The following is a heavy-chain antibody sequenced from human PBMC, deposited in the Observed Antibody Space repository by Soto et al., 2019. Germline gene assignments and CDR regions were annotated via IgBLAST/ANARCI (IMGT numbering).Heavy chain of an antibody. V-gene: IGHV6-1*01. Sequence: SQTLSLTCGISGDSVSSNSAAWNWIRQSPSRGLEWLGRTYYRSKWYNDYAVSVKSRITINPDTSKNQFSLQLNSVTPEDTAVYYCEREEVVPAAMKNYYYYGMDVWGQGTTVTVSS. CDR3: EREEVVPAAMKNYYYYGMDV. CDR1: GDSVSSNSAA. D-gene: IGHD2-2*01. CDR2: TYYRSKWYN. J-gene: IGHJ6*02.